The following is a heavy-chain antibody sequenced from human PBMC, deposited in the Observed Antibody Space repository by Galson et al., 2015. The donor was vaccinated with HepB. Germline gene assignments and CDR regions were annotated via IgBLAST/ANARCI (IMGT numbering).Heavy chain of an antibody. CDR3: ARGTVVVAVGATKNNWFDP. CDR2: ISTYNGNT. Sequence: SVKVSCKASGYTFSTYSITWVRQAPGQGLEWMGWISTYNGNTNYEQKLQGRVTMTTDTSTNTAYMELRSLRSDDTAIYYCARGTVVVAVGATKNNWFDPWGRGTLVTVSS. CDR1: GYTFSTYS. V-gene: IGHV1-18*01. D-gene: IGHD2-15*01. J-gene: IGHJ5*02.